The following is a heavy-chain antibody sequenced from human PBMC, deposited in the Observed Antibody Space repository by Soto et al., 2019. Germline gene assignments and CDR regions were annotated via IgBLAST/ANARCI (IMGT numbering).Heavy chain of an antibody. J-gene: IGHJ4*02. V-gene: IGHV4-4*02. CDR2: IYHSGST. CDR3: ARDRSSSIWYDFDY. Sequence: SAPLSLTCAVSGGSISSSNSWSCVRQPPGKGLEWSGEIYHSGSTNYNPSLKSPVTISVDKSKNQLSLKLSSVTAADTAVYYCARDRSSSIWYDFDYWGQGTLVTVSS. CDR1: GGSISSSNS. D-gene: IGHD6-13*01.